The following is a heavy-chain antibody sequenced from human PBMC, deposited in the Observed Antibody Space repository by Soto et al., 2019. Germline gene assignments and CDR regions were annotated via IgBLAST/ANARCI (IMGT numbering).Heavy chain of an antibody. CDR2: IYHSGNT. Sequence: QVQLQESGPGLVKPSGTLSLTCALSGASIITDNWWSWVRQPPGKEMEWIGEIYHSGNTNFNPSVKSRVTISVDTSKNQFSLTVSSVTAADTAIYYCARASASSKLRGVLINWGQGTLVTVSS. CDR3: ARASASSKLRGVLIN. V-gene: IGHV4-4*02. CDR1: GASIITDNW. D-gene: IGHD3-10*01. J-gene: IGHJ4*02.